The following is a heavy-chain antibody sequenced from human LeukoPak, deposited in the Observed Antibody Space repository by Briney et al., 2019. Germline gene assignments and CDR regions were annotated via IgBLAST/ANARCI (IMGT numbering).Heavy chain of an antibody. CDR2: IYYSGST. V-gene: IGHV4-39*01. Sequence: SETLSLTCTVSGGSISSTSYFWGWIRQPPGKGLEWIGTIYYSGSTYYNPSLKSRVTMSVDTSRNQFSLKLSSVNAANTAVYYCAKAGVRYDDRSGLDAFDIWGQGTMVTVSS. CDR3: AKAGVRYDDRSGLDAFDI. J-gene: IGHJ3*02. D-gene: IGHD3-22*01. CDR1: GGSISSTSYF.